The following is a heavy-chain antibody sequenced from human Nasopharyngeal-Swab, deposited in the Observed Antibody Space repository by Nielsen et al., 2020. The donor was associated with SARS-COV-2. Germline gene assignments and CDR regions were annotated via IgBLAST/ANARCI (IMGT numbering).Heavy chain of an antibody. CDR1: GVSVSSGSYY. J-gene: IGHJ6*02. D-gene: IGHD1-26*01. CDR3: AREGWELLDV. CDR2: IYYSGST. V-gene: IGHV4-61*01. Sequence: SETLSLTCTVSGVSVSSGSYYWSWIRQPPGKGLEWIGYIYYSGSTNYNPSLKSRVTISVDTSKNQFSLKLSSVTAADTAVYYCAREGWELLDVWGQGTTVTVSS.